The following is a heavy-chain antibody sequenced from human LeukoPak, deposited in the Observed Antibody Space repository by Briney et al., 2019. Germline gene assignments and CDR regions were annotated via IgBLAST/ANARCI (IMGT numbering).Heavy chain of an antibody. Sequence: PGGSLRLSCVVSGFTFSDYYMDWVRQTPGKGLEWIGRTKAKVDNYFTEYAASVKGRFTISRDESKSSLYLQMNSLKTEDTAVYYCARDNIGSYDYWGQGTRVTVSS. D-gene: IGHD3-10*01. J-gene: IGHJ4*02. CDR2: TKAKVDNYFT. CDR1: GFTFSDYY. CDR3: ARDNIGSYDY. V-gene: IGHV3-72*01.